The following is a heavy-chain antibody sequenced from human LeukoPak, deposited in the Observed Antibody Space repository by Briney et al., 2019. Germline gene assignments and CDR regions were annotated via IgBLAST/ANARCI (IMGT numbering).Heavy chain of an antibody. Sequence: SETLSLTCTVSGGSISSYYWTWIRQPPGKGLEYIGYIYYTGTTNYNPSLKSRVTISVDTYKNQFSLKLRSVTAADTAVYYCAKATGDFYLRYFDSWGHGNLVTVSS. CDR1: GGSISSYY. CDR3: AKATGDFYLRYFDS. D-gene: IGHD5-12*01. V-gene: IGHV4-59*01. J-gene: IGHJ4*01. CDR2: IYYTGTT.